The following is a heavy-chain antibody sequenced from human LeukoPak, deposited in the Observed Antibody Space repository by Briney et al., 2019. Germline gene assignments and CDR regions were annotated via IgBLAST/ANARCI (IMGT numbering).Heavy chain of an antibody. V-gene: IGHV1-2*02. CDR1: GYTFTGYY. Sequence: ASVKVSCKASGYTFTGYYMHWVRQAPGQGLEWMGWINPNSGGTNYAQKFQGRVTMTRDTSISTAYMELSRLRSDDTAVYYCASPTGNYYYYRMDAWGQGTTVTVSS. J-gene: IGHJ6*02. CDR3: ASPTGNYYYYRMDA. CDR2: INPNSGGT.